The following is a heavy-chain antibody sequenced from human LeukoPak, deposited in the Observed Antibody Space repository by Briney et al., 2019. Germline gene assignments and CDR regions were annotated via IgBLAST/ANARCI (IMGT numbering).Heavy chain of an antibody. J-gene: IGHJ4*02. Sequence: SQTLSLTCAISGDSVSSNSATWNWIRQSPSRGLEWLGRTYYRSKWYNDYAASVKSRITINPDTSKNQFSLQLNSVTPEDTAVYYCARDGCSSTSCPGGFDYWGQGTLVTVSS. D-gene: IGHD2-2*01. CDR1: GDSVSSNSAT. CDR3: ARDGCSSTSCPGGFDY. CDR2: TYYRSKWYN. V-gene: IGHV6-1*01.